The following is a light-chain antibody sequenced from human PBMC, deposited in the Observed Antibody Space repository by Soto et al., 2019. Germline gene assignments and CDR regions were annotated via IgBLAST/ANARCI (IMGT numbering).Light chain of an antibody. J-gene: IGKJ3*01. CDR2: GAS. CDR3: QQYNNWPGT. V-gene: IGKV3-15*01. CDR1: QSVSSN. Sequence: EIVMTQSPAILSVSPGERATLSCRASQSVSSNLAWYQQKPGQAPRLLIYGASTRATGIPARFSGSGSGTEFTLTISSLQSEDFAVYYCQQYNNWPGTFGPGTKVDIK.